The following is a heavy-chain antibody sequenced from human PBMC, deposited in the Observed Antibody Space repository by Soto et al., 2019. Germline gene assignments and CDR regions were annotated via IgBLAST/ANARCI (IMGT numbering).Heavy chain of an antibody. J-gene: IGHJ4*02. Sequence: VESGGVLVQPGGSLRLSCAASGFTFDSHWMHWVRQAPGEGLVWVSRIKTDGSAAAYADSVKGRFTTSRDNTKNTLYLQMNSLRDADTAVYFCVRESGVAADCWGQGTLVTVS. V-gene: IGHV3-74*01. CDR1: GFTFDSHW. CDR3: VRESGVAADC. CDR2: IKTDGSAA. D-gene: IGHD6-19*01.